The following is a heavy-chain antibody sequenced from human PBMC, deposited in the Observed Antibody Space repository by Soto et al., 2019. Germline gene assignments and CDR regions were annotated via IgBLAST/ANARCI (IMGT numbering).Heavy chain of an antibody. J-gene: IGHJ5*02. CDR1: GFTVSSNY. CDR2: IYRDSTT. D-gene: IGHD2-21*02. Sequence: LSLTCAVSGFTVSSNYMSWVRQAPGKGLEWVSVIYRDSTTYYADSVKGRFTISRDNSKNTLYLQMNSLRAEDTAVYYCARDNYGDPNWYDPWGQGTLVTVSS. CDR3: ARDNYGDPNWYDP. V-gene: IGHV3-66*01.